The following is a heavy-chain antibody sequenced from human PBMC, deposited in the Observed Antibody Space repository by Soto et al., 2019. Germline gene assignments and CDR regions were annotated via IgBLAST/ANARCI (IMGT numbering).Heavy chain of an antibody. CDR3: ATTSHIVVVTATRGGSWYFDL. J-gene: IGHJ2*01. CDR1: GFTFSSYA. D-gene: IGHD2-21*02. CDR2: ISGSGGST. V-gene: IGHV3-23*01. Sequence: EVQLLESGGGLVQPGGSLRLSCAASGFTFSSYAMSWVLQAPGKGLEWVSAISGSGGSTYYADSVKGRFTISRDNSKNTLYLQMNSLRAEDTAVYYCATTSHIVVVTATRGGSWYFDLWGRGTLVTVSS.